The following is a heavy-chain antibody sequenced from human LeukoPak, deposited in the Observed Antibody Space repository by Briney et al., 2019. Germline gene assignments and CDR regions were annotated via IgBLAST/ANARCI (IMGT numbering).Heavy chain of an antibody. J-gene: IGHJ3*02. D-gene: IGHD3-22*01. CDR2: ISSSSSYI. CDR3: ACAPPGEITMRVVGDI. CDR1: GFTFSSYS. V-gene: IGHV3-21*01. Sequence: TPGGSLRLSCAASGFTFSSYSMNWVRQAPGKGLEWVSSISSSSSYIYYADSVKGRFTISRDNAKNSLYLQMNSLRAEDTAVYYYACAPPGEITMRVVGDIWGQGTMVTVSS.